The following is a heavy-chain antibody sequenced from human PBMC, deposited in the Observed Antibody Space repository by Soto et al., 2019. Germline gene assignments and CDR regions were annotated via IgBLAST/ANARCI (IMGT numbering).Heavy chain of an antibody. CDR2: INAGNGNT. CDR1: GYTFTRYA. V-gene: IGHV1-3*01. J-gene: IGHJ4*02. Sequence: QVQLVQSGAEVKKPGASVKVSCKASGYTFTRYAMHWVLQAPGQRPEWMGWINAGNGNTKYSQKLQGRVTITRDTPASTAYMEVSSLRSEDTAVYSCARATVRGVTTVDTAVGDFDYWGQGTLVTVSS. D-gene: IGHD3-10*01. CDR3: ARATVRGVTTVDTAVGDFDY.